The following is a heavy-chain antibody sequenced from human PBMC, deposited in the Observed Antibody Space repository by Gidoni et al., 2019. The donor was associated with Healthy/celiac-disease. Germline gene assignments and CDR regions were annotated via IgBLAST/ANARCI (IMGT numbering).Heavy chain of an antibody. CDR2: MNPNSGNT. CDR1: GYTFTSYD. V-gene: IGHV1-8*01. J-gene: IGHJ6*03. Sequence: QVQLVQSGAEVKKPGASVKVSCKASGYTFTSYDIHWVRQATGQGLEWMGWMNPNSGNTGYAQKFQGRVTMTRNTSISTAYMELSSLRSEDTAVYYCARASSIAARRGVAYYYMDVWGKGTTVTVSS. D-gene: IGHD6-6*01. CDR3: ARASSIAARRGVAYYYMDV.